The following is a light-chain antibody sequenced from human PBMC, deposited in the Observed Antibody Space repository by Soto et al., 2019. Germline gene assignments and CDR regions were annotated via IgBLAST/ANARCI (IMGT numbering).Light chain of an antibody. J-gene: IGKJ1*01. CDR2: DAS. CDR3: QQRSEWPRT. Sequence: EIVLTQSPATLSLSPGERATLSCRASQSLSSSLAWYQQKPGQAPRLLIYDASTRATGFPARFSGSGSGTDFTLTIGSLEPEDFGVYYCQQRSEWPRTFGQGTKVEI. CDR1: QSLSSS. V-gene: IGKV3-11*01.